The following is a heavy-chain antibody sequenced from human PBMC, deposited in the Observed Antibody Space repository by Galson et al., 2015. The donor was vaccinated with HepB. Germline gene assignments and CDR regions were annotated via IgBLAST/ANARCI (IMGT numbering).Heavy chain of an antibody. CDR2: ISYDGSNK. Sequence: TLRLSCAASGFTFSSYDMHWVRQAPGKGLEWVAVISYDGSNKYYVDSVKGRFTISRDNSKNTLYLQMNSLRTEDTAVYYCARRMHYGDSYYGMDVWGQGTTVTVSS. J-gene: IGHJ6*02. CDR1: GFTFSSYD. D-gene: IGHD5-12*01. CDR3: ARRMHYGDSYYGMDV. V-gene: IGHV3-30*03.